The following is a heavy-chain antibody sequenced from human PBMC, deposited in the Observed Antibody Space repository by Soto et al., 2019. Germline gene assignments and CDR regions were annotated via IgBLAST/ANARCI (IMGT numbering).Heavy chain of an antibody. CDR2: IYHRGST. V-gene: IGHV4-31*03. D-gene: IGHD3-16*01. J-gene: IGHJ6*02. Sequence: SETLSLTCTVSGGSISSGDYYWSWIRQHPGKGLEWIGYIYHRGSTYYNPSLKSRVGISVDTSKNQFSLELSSVTAADTAVYYCARRGSNYYGMDVWGQGTTVTVSS. CDR3: ARRGSNYYGMDV. CDR1: GGSISSGDYY.